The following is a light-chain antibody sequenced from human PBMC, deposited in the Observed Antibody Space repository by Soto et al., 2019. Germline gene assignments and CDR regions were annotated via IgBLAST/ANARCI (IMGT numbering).Light chain of an antibody. J-gene: IGKJ1*01. V-gene: IGKV1-5*03. CDR2: KAA. Sequence: DIQMTQSPSTLSASVGDRVTITFRACQSINSWLAWDQQKPGRAPKLLIYKAASFESGVPSRFSGSGSGTAFTLTICCLQPDDFATYYCQQYTSYSTCGQGTKVEIK. CDR3: QQYTSYST. CDR1: QSINSW.